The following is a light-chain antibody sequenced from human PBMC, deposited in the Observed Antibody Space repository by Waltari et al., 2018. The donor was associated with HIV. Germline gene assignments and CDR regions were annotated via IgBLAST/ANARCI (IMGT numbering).Light chain of an antibody. CDR1: SRDVGGYNY. CDR3: NSYTTSSTLHVV. CDR2: DVS. J-gene: IGLJ2*01. Sequence: QPASVSGSPGQSITISWTGTSRDVGGYNYVSWYQHHPGKAPKLMIYDVSNRPSGVSNRFSGSKSGNTASLTISGLQAEDEADYYCNSYTTSSTLHVVFGGGTKLTVL. V-gene: IGLV2-14*03.